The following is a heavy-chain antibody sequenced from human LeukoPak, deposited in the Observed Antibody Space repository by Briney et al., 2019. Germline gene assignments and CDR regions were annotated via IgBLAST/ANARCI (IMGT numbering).Heavy chain of an antibody. CDR1: GGTFSSYA. D-gene: IGHD3-3*01. V-gene: IGHV1-69*13. CDR3: ARGGEGDYDFPPGDYFDY. J-gene: IGHJ4*02. CDR2: IIPIFGTA. Sequence: GASVKVSCKASGGTFSSYAISWVRQAPGQGLEWMGGIIPIFGTANYAQKFQGRVTITADESTSTAYMELSSLRSEDTAVYYCARGGEGDYDFPPGDYFDYWGQGTLVTVSS.